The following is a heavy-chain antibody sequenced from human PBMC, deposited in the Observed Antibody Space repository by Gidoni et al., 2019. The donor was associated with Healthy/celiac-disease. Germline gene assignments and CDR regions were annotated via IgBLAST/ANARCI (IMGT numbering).Heavy chain of an antibody. D-gene: IGHD3-16*01. CDR2: IYYSGST. Sequence: QVQLQESGPGLVKPSETLSLTCTVSGGSVSSGSYYWSWIRQPPGKGLEWIGYIYYSGSTNYNPSLKSRVTISVDTSKNQFSLKLSSVTAADTAVYYCARDTLYVSPWFDPWGQGTLVTVSS. CDR1: GGSVSSGSYY. CDR3: ARDTLYVSPWFDP. J-gene: IGHJ5*02. V-gene: IGHV4-61*01.